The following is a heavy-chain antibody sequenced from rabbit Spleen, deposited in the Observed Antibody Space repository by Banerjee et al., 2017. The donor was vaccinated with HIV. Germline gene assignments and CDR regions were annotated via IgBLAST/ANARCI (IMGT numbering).Heavy chain of an antibody. CDR1: GFSFSSSNY. J-gene: IGHJ4*01. D-gene: IGHD1-1*01. CDR2: IYAGSSGDT. Sequence: QSLEESGGDLVKPGASLTLTCTASGFSFSSSNYMCWVRQAPGKGLEWIGCIYAGSSGDTYYANWAKGRFTMSRTSSTTVTLQMTSLTAADTATYFCARDLVAVIGWNFSLWGPGTLVTVS. V-gene: IGHV1S40*01. CDR3: ARDLVAVIGWNFSL.